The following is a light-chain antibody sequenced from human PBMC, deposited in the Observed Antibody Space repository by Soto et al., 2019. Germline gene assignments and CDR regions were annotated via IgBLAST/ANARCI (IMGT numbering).Light chain of an antibody. CDR1: SSNIGSNY. Sequence: QAVVTQPPSASGTPGQRVTISCSGSSSNIGSNYVYWYQQLPGTAPKLLIYRNNQRPSGVPDRFSGSKSGTSASLAISGLRSEDEADYYCAAWDDSLSGPGVFGGGTKSPS. CDR2: RNN. V-gene: IGLV1-47*01. CDR3: AAWDDSLSGPGV. J-gene: IGLJ2*01.